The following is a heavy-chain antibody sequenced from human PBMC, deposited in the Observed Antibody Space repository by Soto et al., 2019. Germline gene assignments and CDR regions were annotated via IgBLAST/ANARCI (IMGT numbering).Heavy chain of an antibody. Sequence: HSGTLELASAVCGECVSIGDDGGWLRKPPGKGLEWIGSIYHGGSTYYNPSLNSRVTLSIDMTNNHVSLILNSVTAADTAVYYCARVGPWVPYSYDSRPSTFATWFDPSGQGTLVTVSS. CDR2: IYHGGST. J-gene: IGHJ5*02. CDR1: GECVSIGDD. CDR3: ARVGPWVPYSYDSRPSTFATWFDP. D-gene: IGHD3-22*01. V-gene: IGHV4-38-2*01.